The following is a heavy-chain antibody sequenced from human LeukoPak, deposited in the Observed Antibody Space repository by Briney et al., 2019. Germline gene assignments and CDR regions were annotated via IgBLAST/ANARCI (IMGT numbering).Heavy chain of an antibody. CDR3: ARDRRREGVHAFDV. CDR2: VQHTDST. J-gene: IGHJ3*01. CDR1: GGSLTTHY. D-gene: IGHD1-14*01. Sequence: SSETLSLTCGVSGGSLTTHYWSWVRQPPGKGLEWIGYVQHTDSTNFSPSIKSGVSISLDSSKNQFSLKPTSVTAADAAVHDCARDRRREGVHAFDVWGRGTMVTVSS. V-gene: IGHV4-59*11.